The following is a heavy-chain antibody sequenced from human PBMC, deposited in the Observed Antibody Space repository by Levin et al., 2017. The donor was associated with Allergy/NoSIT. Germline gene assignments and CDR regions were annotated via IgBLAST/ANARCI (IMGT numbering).Heavy chain of an antibody. CDR3: ARVASWGAYFDY. CDR1: GGSISSYY. J-gene: IGHJ4*02. D-gene: IGHD2-2*01. Sequence: SQTLSLTCTVSGGSISSYYWSWIRQPAGKGLEWIGRIYTSGSTNYNPSLKSRVTMSVDTSKNQFSLKLSSVTAADTAVYYCARVASWGAYFDYWGQGTLVTVSS. V-gene: IGHV4-4*07. CDR2: IYTSGST.